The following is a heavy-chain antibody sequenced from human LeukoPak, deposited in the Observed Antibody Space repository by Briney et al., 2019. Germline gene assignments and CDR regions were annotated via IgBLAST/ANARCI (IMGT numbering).Heavy chain of an antibody. CDR3: ARHGEQQLVYFDY. CDR1: GGSISSYY. CDR2: INYSGST. D-gene: IGHD6-13*01. J-gene: IGHJ4*02. V-gene: IGHV4-59*08. Sequence: SETLSLTCTVSGGSISSYYWTWIRQPPGKGLEWIGYINYSGSTNYNPSLKSRVTISVDTSKNQFSLKLTSVTAADTAAYYCARHGEQQLVYFDYWGQGTLVTVSS.